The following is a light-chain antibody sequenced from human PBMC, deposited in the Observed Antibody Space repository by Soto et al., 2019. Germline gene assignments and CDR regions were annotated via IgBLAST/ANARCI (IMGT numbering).Light chain of an antibody. CDR2: GAS. Sequence: EIVMTQSPSTLSESPGERATLSCRASQSVSSNLAWYQQKPGQAPRLLIYGASTRATGIPARFSGSGSGTEFTLTISSLQSEDFAVYYCQQRHMWPITFGQGTRLEIK. V-gene: IGKV3-15*01. CDR1: QSVSSN. J-gene: IGKJ5*01. CDR3: QQRHMWPIT.